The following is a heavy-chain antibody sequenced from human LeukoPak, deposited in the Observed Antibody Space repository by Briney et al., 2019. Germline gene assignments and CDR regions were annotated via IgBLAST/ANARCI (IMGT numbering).Heavy chain of an antibody. CDR1: GGSFSGYY. Sequence: SETLSLTCAVYGGSFSGYYWSWIRQPPGKGLEWIGEINHSGSTNYNPSLKSRVTISVDTSKNQFSLKLSSVTAADTAVYYCARQYRRLGYCSSTSCLTDWFDPWGQGTLVTVSS. D-gene: IGHD2-2*01. V-gene: IGHV4-34*01. CDR3: ARQYRRLGYCSSTSCLTDWFDP. CDR2: INHSGST. J-gene: IGHJ5*02.